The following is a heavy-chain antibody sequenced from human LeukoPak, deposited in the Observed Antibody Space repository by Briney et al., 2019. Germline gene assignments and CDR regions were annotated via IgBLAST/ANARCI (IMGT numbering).Heavy chain of an antibody. J-gene: IGHJ4*02. D-gene: IGHD1/OR15-1a*01. V-gene: IGHV4-34*01. Sequence: SETLSLTCAVYGGSFSGYYWSWIRQPPGNGLEWIGEINHSGSTNYNPSLKSRVTISVDTSKNQFSLKLSSVTAADTAVYYCARGTDWSNDTEGINYFDYWGQGTLVTVSS. CDR1: GGSFSGYY. CDR2: INHSGST. CDR3: ARGTDWSNDTEGINYFDY.